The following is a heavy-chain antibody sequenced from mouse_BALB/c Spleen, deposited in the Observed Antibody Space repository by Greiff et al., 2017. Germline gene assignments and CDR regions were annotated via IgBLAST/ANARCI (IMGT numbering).Heavy chain of an antibody. J-gene: IGHJ4*01. CDR1: GFTFSSYG. CDR3: ARVPGKGMDY. Sequence: EVQLVESGGGLVQPGGSLKLSCAASGFTFSSYGMSWVRQTPDKRLELVATINSNGGSTYYPDSVKGRFTISRDNAKNTLYLQMSSLKSEDTAMYYCARVPGKGMDYWGQGTSVTVSS. V-gene: IGHV5-6-3*01. D-gene: IGHD2-1*01. CDR2: INSNGGST.